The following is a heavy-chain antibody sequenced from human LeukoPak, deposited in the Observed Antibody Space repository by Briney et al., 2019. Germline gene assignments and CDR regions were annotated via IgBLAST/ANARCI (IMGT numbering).Heavy chain of an antibody. CDR2: INPNSGGT. Sequence: GASVKVSCKASGYTFTGYYMHWVRQAPGQGLEWMGWINPNSGGTNYAQKFQGRVTMTRDTSISTAYMELSRLRSEDTAVYYCASRGYCSSTSCAPDHYFDYWGQGTLVTVSS. J-gene: IGHJ4*02. CDR3: ASRGYCSSTSCAPDHYFDY. D-gene: IGHD2-2*01. V-gene: IGHV1-2*02. CDR1: GYTFTGYY.